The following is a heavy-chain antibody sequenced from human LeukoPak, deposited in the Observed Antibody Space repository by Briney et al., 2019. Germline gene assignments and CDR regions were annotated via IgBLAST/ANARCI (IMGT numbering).Heavy chain of an antibody. CDR2: INADGSGT. Sequence: GGSLRLSCAASGFTFSSHWMHWVRQAPGKGLVWVSRINADGSGTTYADSVKGRFTISRDNSKNTVFLQMNSLRVEDTAVYYCARGFCPRGKCAFDIWGQGTMVTVSS. D-gene: IGHD3-16*01. CDR1: GFTFSSHW. CDR3: ARGFCPRGKCAFDI. V-gene: IGHV3-74*01. J-gene: IGHJ3*02.